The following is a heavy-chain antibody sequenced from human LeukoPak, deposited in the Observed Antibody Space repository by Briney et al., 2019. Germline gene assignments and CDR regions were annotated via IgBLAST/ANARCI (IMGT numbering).Heavy chain of an antibody. CDR3: ARDMGGTAGKGDY. V-gene: IGHV3-21*01. J-gene: IGHJ4*02. Sequence: GGSLRLSCAASGFTFSSYSMNWVRQAPRKGLEWVSSISSSSSYIYYADSVKGRFTISRDNAKNSLYLQMNSLRAEDTAVYYCARDMGGTAGKGDYWGQGTLVAVSS. CDR1: GFTFSSYS. CDR2: ISSSSSYI. D-gene: IGHD1-1*01.